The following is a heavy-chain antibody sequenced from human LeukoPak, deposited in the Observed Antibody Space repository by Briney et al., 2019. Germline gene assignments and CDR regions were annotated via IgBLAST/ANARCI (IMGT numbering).Heavy chain of an antibody. CDR1: GFTFSSYG. D-gene: IGHD3-10*01. J-gene: IGHJ3*02. CDR3: AGEAENYGLPFDI. Sequence: HPGGSLRLSCAASGFTFSSYGMHWVRQAPGKGLEWVAVIRYDGNNKYYADSVKGRFTISRDNSKDTLYLQMNSLRAEDTAVYYCAGEAENYGLPFDIWGQGTMVTVSS. CDR2: IRYDGNNK. V-gene: IGHV3-33*01.